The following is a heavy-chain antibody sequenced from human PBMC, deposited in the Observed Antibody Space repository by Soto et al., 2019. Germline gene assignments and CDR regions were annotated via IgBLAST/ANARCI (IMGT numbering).Heavy chain of an antibody. CDR2: IYYSGST. CDR3: ARHRYSYGAYYFDY. D-gene: IGHD5-18*01. CDR1: GGSISSYY. Sequence: SETLSLTCTVSGGSISSYYWSWIRQPPGKGLEWIGYIYYSGSTNYNPSLKSRVTISVDTSKNQFSLKLSSVTAADTAVYYCARHRYSYGAYYFDYWGQGTLVTVSS. J-gene: IGHJ4*02. V-gene: IGHV4-59*08.